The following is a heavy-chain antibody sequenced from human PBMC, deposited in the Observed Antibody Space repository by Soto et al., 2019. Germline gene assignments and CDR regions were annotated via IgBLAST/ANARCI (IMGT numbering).Heavy chain of an antibody. Sequence: QVQLVQSGAEVKKPGASVKVSCKASGYTFTNYGISWVRQAPGQGLEWMGWISAYNGNINYAQKLQGRVTMTTDTSTSTAYMELRSLRSDDTAMYYCASSYCGGNCYWKLPLDYYYYGMDVWGQGTTVTVSS. CDR3: ASSYCGGNCYWKLPLDYYYYGMDV. D-gene: IGHD2-21*02. CDR2: ISAYNGNI. J-gene: IGHJ6*02. V-gene: IGHV1-18*01. CDR1: GYTFTNYG.